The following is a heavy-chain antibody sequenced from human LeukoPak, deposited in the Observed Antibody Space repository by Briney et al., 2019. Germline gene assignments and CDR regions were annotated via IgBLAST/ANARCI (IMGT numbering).Heavy chain of an antibody. D-gene: IGHD4-23*01. CDR3: ARDYGGNWVFDY. J-gene: IGHJ4*02. CDR2: ISSSSSYI. Sequence: GGSLRLSCAASGFTFSSYSMNWVRQAPGKGLEWVSSISSSSSYIYYVDSVKGRFTISRDNAKNSLYLQMNSLRAEDTAVYYCARDYGGNWVFDYWGQGTLVTVSS. CDR1: GFTFSSYS. V-gene: IGHV3-21*01.